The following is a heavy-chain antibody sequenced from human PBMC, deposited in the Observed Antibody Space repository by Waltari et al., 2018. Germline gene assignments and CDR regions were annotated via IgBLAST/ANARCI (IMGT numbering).Heavy chain of an antibody. J-gene: IGHJ6*02. CDR1: GGSIDSRSYF. V-gene: IGHV4-39*01. CDR2: IYHTGTT. Sequence: QLQLQESGPGLVKPSETLSLTCTVSGGSIDSRSYFWGWIRQSPGKGREWIGTIYHTGTTYDKPALKSRVTLSIDTSKNQFSLKLSSVIATDTAVYYCARLSSTSTGNYYYGLDVWGQGTTVTVSS. CDR3: ARLSSTSTGNYYYGLDV. D-gene: IGHD3-10*01.